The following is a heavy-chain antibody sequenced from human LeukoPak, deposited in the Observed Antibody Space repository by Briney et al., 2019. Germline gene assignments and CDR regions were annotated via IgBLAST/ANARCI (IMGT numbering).Heavy chain of an antibody. Sequence: GRSLRLSCAASGFTFSSYGMHWVRQAPGKGLEWVAVIWYDGSNKYYADSVKGRFTISRDNSKNTLYLQMNSLRAEDTAVYYCARDPLEWEHAFDIWGQGTMVTVSS. V-gene: IGHV3-33*01. CDR1: GFTFSSYG. J-gene: IGHJ3*02. CDR2: IWYDGSNK. D-gene: IGHD1-26*01. CDR3: ARDPLEWEHAFDI.